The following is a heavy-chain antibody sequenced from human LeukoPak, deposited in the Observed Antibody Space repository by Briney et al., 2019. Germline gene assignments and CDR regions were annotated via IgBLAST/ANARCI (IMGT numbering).Heavy chain of an antibody. CDR3: SRSLDY. J-gene: IGHJ4*02. V-gene: IGHV3-48*01. CDR1: GFSFSSYS. CDR2: ISSSSSTI. Sequence: PGGSLRLSCAASGFSFSSYSMNWVRQAPGKGLEWVSYISSSSSTIYYADSVEGRFTISRDNAKNSLYLQMNSLRAEDTAVYYCSRSLDYLGQGVLVTVSP.